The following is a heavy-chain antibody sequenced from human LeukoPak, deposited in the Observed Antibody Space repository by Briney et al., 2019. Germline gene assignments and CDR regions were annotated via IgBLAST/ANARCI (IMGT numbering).Heavy chain of an antibody. CDR1: GFTFSTYS. Sequence: GGSLRLSCAASGFTFSTYSMNWVRQAPGKGLEWLSYISSSGTTTFYADSVEGRFTISRDNAKNSLYLQMNSLRAEDTAVYYCARRTTGTHADAFDIWGQGTVVTVSS. CDR2: ISSSGTTT. CDR3: ARRTTGTHADAFDI. V-gene: IGHV3-48*01. D-gene: IGHD1-1*01. J-gene: IGHJ3*02.